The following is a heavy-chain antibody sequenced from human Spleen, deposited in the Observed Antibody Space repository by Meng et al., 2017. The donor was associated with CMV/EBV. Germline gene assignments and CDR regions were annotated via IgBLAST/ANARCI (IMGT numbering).Heavy chain of an antibody. CDR2: IIPILGLS. D-gene: IGHD3-16*01. V-gene: IGHV1-69*10. CDR1: GGTFGSNA. Sequence: SVKVSCTASGGTFGSNALSWVRQAPGQGLEWMGGIIPILGLSTYAQRFQGRVTITADKSTGTGYMEVPSLRFDDTAVYYCVTYQYDSGWTEDSWGQGTLVTVSS. CDR3: VTYQYDSGWTEDS. J-gene: IGHJ4*02.